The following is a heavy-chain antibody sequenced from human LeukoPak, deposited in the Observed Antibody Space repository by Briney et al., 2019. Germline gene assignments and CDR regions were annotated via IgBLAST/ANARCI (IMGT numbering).Heavy chain of an antibody. Sequence: PSETLSLTCAFYGGSFRGPYWSGIRQPPGKGLEWIGEINHSGSTNYNPSLKSRVTISVDTSKNQFSLKLSSVAAADTAVYYCARGLYQLLWSYLFDYWGQGTLVTVSS. CDR1: GGSFRGPY. CDR2: INHSGST. D-gene: IGHD2-2*01. J-gene: IGHJ4*02. CDR3: ARGLYQLLWSYLFDY. V-gene: IGHV4-34*01.